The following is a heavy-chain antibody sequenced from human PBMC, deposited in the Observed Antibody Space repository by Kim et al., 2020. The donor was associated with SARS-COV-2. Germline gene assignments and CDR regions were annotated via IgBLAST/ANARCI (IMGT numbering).Heavy chain of an antibody. CDR1: GGSFSGYY. V-gene: IGHV4-34*01. CDR2: INHSGST. Sequence: SETLSLTCAVYGGSFSGYYWSWIRQPPGKGLEWIGEINHSGSTNYNPSLKSRVTISVDTSKNQFSLKLSSVTAADTAAYYCSRGAAIKLDYGGNSWVVDP. J-gene: IGHJ5*02. CDR3: SRGAAIKLDYGGNSWVVDP. D-gene: IGHD4-17*01.